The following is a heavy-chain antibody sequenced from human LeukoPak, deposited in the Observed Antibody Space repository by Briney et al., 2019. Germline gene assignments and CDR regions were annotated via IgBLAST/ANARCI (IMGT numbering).Heavy chain of an antibody. J-gene: IGHJ4*02. D-gene: IGHD3-22*01. V-gene: IGHV3-33*01. CDR2: IWYDGSNK. CDR3: ARESHDSSGYYLGKLDY. CDR1: GFTFSSYG. Sequence: TGGSLRLSCAASGFTFSSYGMHWVRQAPGKGLEWVAVIWYDGSNKYYADSVKGRFTIPRDNSKNTLYLQMNSLRAEDTAVYYCARESHDSSGYYLGKLDYWGQGTLVTVSS.